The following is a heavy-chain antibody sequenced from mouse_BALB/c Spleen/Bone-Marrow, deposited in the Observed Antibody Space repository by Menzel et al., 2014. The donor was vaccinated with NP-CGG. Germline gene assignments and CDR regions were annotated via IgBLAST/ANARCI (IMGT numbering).Heavy chain of an antibody. Sequence: SGAELVRPGASVKLSCTASGFNIKDTYMHWVKQRPEQGLEWIGRIDPANGNTKYDPKFQGKATITADTSSNTAYLQLSSLTSEDTAVYCCANYYYGSSLFAYWGQGTLVTVSA. J-gene: IGHJ3*01. CDR1: GFNIKDTY. V-gene: IGHV14-3*02. D-gene: IGHD1-1*01. CDR2: IDPANGNT. CDR3: ANYYYGSSLFAY.